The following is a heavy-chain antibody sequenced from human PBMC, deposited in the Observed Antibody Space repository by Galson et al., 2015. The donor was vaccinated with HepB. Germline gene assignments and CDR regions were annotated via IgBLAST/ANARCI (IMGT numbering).Heavy chain of an antibody. Sequence: QSGAEVKKPGESLKISCQGSGYTFSDYWISWIRQMPGKGLEWMGRVAPSDSRTNYNPSFHGHVTLSADRSMNTAYLRWNSLKASDTGIYFCARRNEIRVGAVDFWGQGTLVTVSS. CDR2: VAPSDSRT. V-gene: IGHV5-10-1*01. D-gene: IGHD1-26*01. CDR1: GYTFSDYW. J-gene: IGHJ4*02. CDR3: ARRNEIRVGAVDF.